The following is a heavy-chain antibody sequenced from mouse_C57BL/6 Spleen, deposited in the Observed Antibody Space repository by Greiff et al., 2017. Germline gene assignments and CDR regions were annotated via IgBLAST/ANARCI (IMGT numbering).Heavy chain of an antibody. CDR1: GYTFTSYW. Sequence: VHLQQPGAELVMPGASVKLSCKASGYTFTSYWMHWVKQRPGQGLEWIGEIDPSDSYTNYNQKFKGKSTLTVDKSSSTAYMQLSSLTSEDSAVYYCARGERGDYWGQGTTLTVSS. V-gene: IGHV1-69*01. J-gene: IGHJ2*01. CDR3: ARGERGDY. CDR2: IDPSDSYT.